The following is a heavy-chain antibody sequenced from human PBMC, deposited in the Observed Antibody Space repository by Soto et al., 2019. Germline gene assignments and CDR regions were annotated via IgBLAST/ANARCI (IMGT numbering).Heavy chain of an antibody. CDR3: ARDCTGGSCFCIY. CDR2: INTGNGNT. J-gene: IGHJ4*02. V-gene: IGHV1-3*04. Sequence: GASVKVSCKASGYTFTSYAMHWVRQAPGQRLEWMGWINTGNGNTKYAQKFQGRVTMTRDTSTNTAYMELSSLRSDDTAVYYCARDCTGGSCFCIYWGQGTLVTVSS. CDR1: GYTFTSYA. D-gene: IGHD2-15*01.